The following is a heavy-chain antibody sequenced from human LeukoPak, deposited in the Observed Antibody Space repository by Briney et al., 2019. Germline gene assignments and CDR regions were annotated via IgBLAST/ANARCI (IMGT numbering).Heavy chain of an antibody. Sequence: PGGSLRLSCAASGFTFSSYWMSWVRQAPGPGLEWVANIKQGGSEKYYVDSVKGRFTISRDNAKNSLYLQMNSLRAEDTAVYYCARVQWELLQVYFDYWGQGTLVTVSS. CDR1: GFTFSSYW. CDR3: ARVQWELLQVYFDY. J-gene: IGHJ4*02. D-gene: IGHD1-26*01. CDR2: IKQGGSEK. V-gene: IGHV3-7*01.